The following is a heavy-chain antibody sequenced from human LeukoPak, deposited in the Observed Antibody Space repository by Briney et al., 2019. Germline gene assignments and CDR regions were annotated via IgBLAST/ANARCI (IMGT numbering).Heavy chain of an antibody. V-gene: IGHV4-39*01. CDR3: ARGRYFDWLFTRPIHYFDY. J-gene: IGHJ4*02. D-gene: IGHD3-9*01. Sequence: SETLSLTCTVSGDSISSSSYYWGWIRQPPGKGLEWIGSIYYSGSTYYNPSLKSRVTISVDTSKNQFSLKLSSVTAADTAVYYCARGRYFDWLFTRPIHYFDYWGQGTLVTVSS. CDR2: IYYSGST. CDR1: GDSISSSSYY.